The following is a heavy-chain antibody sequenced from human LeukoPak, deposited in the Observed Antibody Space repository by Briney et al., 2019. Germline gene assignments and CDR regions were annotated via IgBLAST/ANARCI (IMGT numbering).Heavy chain of an antibody. CDR1: GGSISSYY. J-gene: IGHJ5*02. CDR2: VFYSGDT. D-gene: IGHD2-15*01. V-gene: IGHV4-59*01. Sequence: SETLSLTCTVSGGSISSYYWTWIRQPPGKGLEWIGLVFYSGDTNYNPSLQSRVTISVDPSENQSSLTLSSVTDADTAVYYCARSLNVVLVGGAWFDPWGQGTLVTVSS. CDR3: ARSLNVVLVGGAWFDP.